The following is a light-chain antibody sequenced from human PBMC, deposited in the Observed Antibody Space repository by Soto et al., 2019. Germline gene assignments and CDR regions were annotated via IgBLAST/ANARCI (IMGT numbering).Light chain of an antibody. CDR1: QGIGRF. CDR2: GGS. V-gene: IGKV1-9*01. CDR3: QQVHSYPRT. Sequence: IQVTQYPSALNASVGERVNGTCRASQGIGRFLAWYQQRPGKAPKLLIYGGSTVPSGVPSRFSGTGSGIDFTLTISCLQPEDFATYYCQQVHSYPRTFGQGTRLEIK. J-gene: IGKJ5*01.